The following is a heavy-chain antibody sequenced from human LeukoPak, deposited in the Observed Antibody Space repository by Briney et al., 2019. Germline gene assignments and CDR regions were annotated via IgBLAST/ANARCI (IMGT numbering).Heavy chain of an antibody. CDR2: VSYSGNT. CDR3: ARRGDTAYFDY. J-gene: IGHJ4*02. V-gene: IGHV4-59*02. CDR1: GGSVSSYQ. Sequence: SETLSLTCTVSGGSVSSYQWGWIRQPPGKGLEWIAYVSYSGNTNYNPSLRSRVTISIDTSKNQFSLRLSSVTAADTAVYYCARRGDTAYFDYWGQGTLVTVSS. D-gene: IGHD5-18*01.